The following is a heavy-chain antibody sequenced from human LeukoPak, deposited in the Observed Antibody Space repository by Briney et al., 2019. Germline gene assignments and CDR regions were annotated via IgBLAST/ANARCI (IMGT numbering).Heavy chain of an antibody. CDR3: ARGRGDISARPFFDCR. D-gene: IGHD3/OR15-3a*01. CDR1: GFTFTTFS. V-gene: IGHV3-64*02. CDR2: ISRNEETT. J-gene: IGHJ4*02. Sequence: GGSLTLSCAASGFTFTTFSMHWVRQAPGKGLEYVSGISRNEETTYYGESVKGRFTISRDNSKDTVYLQMGSLRSEDSGVYYCARGRGDISARPFFDCRGGQGSLVTVSS.